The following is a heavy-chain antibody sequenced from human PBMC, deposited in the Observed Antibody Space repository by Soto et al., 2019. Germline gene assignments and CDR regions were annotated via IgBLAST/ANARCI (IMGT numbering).Heavy chain of an antibody. V-gene: IGHV1-18*01. CDR1: GYTFDSYV. D-gene: IGHD1-26*01. CDR2: ISSYNDNT. Sequence: ASVKVSCKASGYTFDSYVISWVRQAPGQGLEWMGWISSYNDNTKYAQKLQGRVTMTTDTSTSTAYMDLRSLRSDDTAVYYCARGWVSGSWVGWLRAWGQGALLIVA. CDR3: ARGWVSGSWVGWLRA. J-gene: IGHJ5*02.